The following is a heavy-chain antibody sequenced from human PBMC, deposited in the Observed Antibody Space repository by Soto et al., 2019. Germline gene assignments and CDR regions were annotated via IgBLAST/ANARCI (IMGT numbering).Heavy chain of an antibody. V-gene: IGHV5-51*01. D-gene: IGHD6-6*01. CDR1: WYSCTDHG. J-gene: IGHJ4*02. Sequence: LKVPRSVAWYSCTDHGIGWVRQMPGKGLEWMGIIYPGDSDTRYSPSFQGQVTISADKSISTAYLQWSSLKASDTAMYYCARLEYSSYSSEYWGQGTLVSVSS. CDR3: ARLEYSSYSSEY. CDR2: IYPGDSDT.